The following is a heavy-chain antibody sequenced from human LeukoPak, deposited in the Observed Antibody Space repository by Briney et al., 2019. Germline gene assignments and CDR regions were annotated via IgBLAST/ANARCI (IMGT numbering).Heavy chain of an antibody. CDR3: ARERFLEWLHDAFDI. CDR1: GFTFSSYA. Sequence: PGGSLRLSCAASGFTFSSYAMSWVRQAPGKGLEWVSAISGSGGSTYYADPVKGRFTISRDNSKNTLYLQMNSLRAEDTAVYYCARERFLEWLHDAFDIWGQGTMVTVSS. J-gene: IGHJ3*02. V-gene: IGHV3-23*01. CDR2: ISGSGGST. D-gene: IGHD3-3*01.